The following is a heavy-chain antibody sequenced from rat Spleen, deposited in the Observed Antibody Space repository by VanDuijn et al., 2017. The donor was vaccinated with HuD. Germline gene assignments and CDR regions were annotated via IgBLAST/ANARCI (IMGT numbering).Heavy chain of an antibody. CDR2: ITNAGGGT. Sequence: EVKLVESGGGLVQPGNSLTLSCVASGFTFNSYWMTWIRQAPGKGLEWVASITNAGGGTYYPDSVKGRFTISRDNAKSTLYLQMNSLRSEDTATYYCTRDQAGTWAYWGQGTLVTVSS. V-gene: IGHV5-31*01. J-gene: IGHJ3*01. CDR3: TRDQAGTWAY. CDR1: GFTFNSYW. D-gene: IGHD5-1*01.